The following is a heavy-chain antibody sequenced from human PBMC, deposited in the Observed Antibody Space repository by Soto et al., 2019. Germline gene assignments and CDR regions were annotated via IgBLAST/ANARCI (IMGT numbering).Heavy chain of an antibody. CDR2: ISGSGGST. Sequence: GGSLRLSCAASGFTFSSYAMSWVRQAPGKGLEWVSAISGSGGSTYYADSVKGRFTISRDNSKNTLYLQMNSLRAEDTAVYYCAKVGDDYGDYEGGGYYYYYYMDVWGKGTTVTVSS. D-gene: IGHD4-17*01. V-gene: IGHV3-23*01. CDR1: GFTFSSYA. CDR3: AKVGDDYGDYEGGGYYYYYYMDV. J-gene: IGHJ6*03.